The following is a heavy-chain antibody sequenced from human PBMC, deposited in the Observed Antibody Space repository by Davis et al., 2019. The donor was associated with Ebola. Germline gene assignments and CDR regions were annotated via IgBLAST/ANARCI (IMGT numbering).Heavy chain of an antibody. CDR3: ARVIGRRYFDWLLGGYYFDY. J-gene: IGHJ4*02. V-gene: IGHV3-9*01. CDR2: ISWNSGSI. CDR1: GFTFDDYA. D-gene: IGHD3-9*01. Sequence: SLKISCAASGFTFDDYAMHWVRQAPGKGLEWVSGISWNSGSIGYADSVKGRFTISRDNAKNSLYLQMNSLRAEDTAVYYCARVIGRRYFDWLLGGYYFDYWGQGTLVTVSS.